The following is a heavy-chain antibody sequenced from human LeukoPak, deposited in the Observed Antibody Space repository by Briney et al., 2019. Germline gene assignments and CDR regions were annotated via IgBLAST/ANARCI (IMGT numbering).Heavy chain of an antibody. D-gene: IGHD2-2*01. CDR2: IYYSGST. CDR3: ARTPMSVVESPDYYCYGMDV. V-gene: IGHV4-59*01. CDR1: GGSISSYY. J-gene: IGHJ6*02. Sequence: SETLSLTCTVSGGSISSYYWSWIRQPPGKGLEWIGYIYYSGSTNYNPSLKSRVTISVDTSKNQFSLKLSSVTAADTAVYYCARTPMSVVESPDYYCYGMDVWGQGTTVTVSS.